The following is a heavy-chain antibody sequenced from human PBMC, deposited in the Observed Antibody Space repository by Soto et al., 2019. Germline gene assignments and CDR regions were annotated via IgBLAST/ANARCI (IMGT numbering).Heavy chain of an antibody. CDR1: GYTFTSYG. Sequence: ASVKVSSKASGYTFTSYGISWVRQAPGQGGEWMGWISAYNGNTNYAQKLQGRVTITTDTSTSTSYMDLRSLRSDDTAVYYCARDPVEVRSCSYYCYYGMDVWGQGTTVTVSS. CDR3: ARDPVEVRSCSYYCYYGMDV. D-gene: IGHD2-8*02. V-gene: IGHV1-18*01. J-gene: IGHJ6*02. CDR2: ISAYNGNT.